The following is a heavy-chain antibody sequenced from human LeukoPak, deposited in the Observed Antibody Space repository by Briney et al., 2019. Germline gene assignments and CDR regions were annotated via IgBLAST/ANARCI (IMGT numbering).Heavy chain of an antibody. CDR3: ARGYYDYVWGSYRYTHFDY. V-gene: IGHV3-33*01. J-gene: IGHJ4*02. D-gene: IGHD3-16*02. CDR1: GFTFSSYG. CDR2: IWYDGSNK. Sequence: GGSLRLSCAAPGFTFSSYGMPWVRQAPGKGLEWVAVIWYDGSNKYYADSVKGRFTISRDNSKNTLYLQMNSLRAEDTAVYYCARGYYDYVWGSYRYTHFDYWGQGTLATVSS.